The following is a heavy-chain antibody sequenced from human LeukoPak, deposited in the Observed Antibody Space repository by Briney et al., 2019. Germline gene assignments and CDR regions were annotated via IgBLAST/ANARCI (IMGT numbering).Heavy chain of an antibody. V-gene: IGHV4-59*12. J-gene: IGHJ4*02. CDR1: GGSISSYY. Sequence: SETLSLTCTVSGGSISSYYWSWIRQPPGKGLEWIGYIYYSGSTNYNPFLKSRVTISVDTSKNQFSLKLSSVTAADTAVYYCARRIYVSYFDYWGQGTLVTVSS. CDR2: IYYSGST. D-gene: IGHD5/OR15-5a*01. CDR3: ARRIYVSYFDY.